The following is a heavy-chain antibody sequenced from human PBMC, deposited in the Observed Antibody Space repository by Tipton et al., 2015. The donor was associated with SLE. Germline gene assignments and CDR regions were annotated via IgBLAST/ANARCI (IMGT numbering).Heavy chain of an antibody. Sequence: SLRLSCAASGFTFSSSVMSWVRQAPGKGLEWVSLTYSNGVTYYSDSVKGRFTVSRDDSKNTVYLQMNSLRAEDTAVYYCAKDREVYDTLTGYYGDVFDYWGQGTLVTVFS. CDR2: TYSNGVT. V-gene: IGHV3-23*03. CDR1: GFTFSSSV. D-gene: IGHD3-9*01. J-gene: IGHJ4*02. CDR3: AKDREVYDTLTGYYGDVFDY.